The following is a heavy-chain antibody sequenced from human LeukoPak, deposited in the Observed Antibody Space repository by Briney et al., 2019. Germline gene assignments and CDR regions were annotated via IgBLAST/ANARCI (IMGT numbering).Heavy chain of an antibody. CDR3: ARVKEYPDY. Sequence: GASVKVSCEASGYSFSGYYMHWVRQAPGQGLEWMGWINPNTGGTNYAQKFQGRVTMTTDTSTSTAYMELRSLRSDDTAVYYCARVKEYPDYWGQGTLVTVSS. J-gene: IGHJ4*02. V-gene: IGHV1-2*02. CDR1: GYSFSGYY. D-gene: IGHD6-6*01. CDR2: INPNTGGT.